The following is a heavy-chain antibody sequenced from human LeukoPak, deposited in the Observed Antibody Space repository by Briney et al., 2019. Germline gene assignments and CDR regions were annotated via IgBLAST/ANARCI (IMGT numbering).Heavy chain of an antibody. Sequence: GGSLRLSCAPSGFTFSHHNMNWVRQVPGKGLESVSYISSSGNTIYYADSVKGRFTISRDNAHGSLYLQMNSLRVEDTAIYYCARDLYYGSASPRLDYWGQGTLVTVSS. CDR2: ISSSGNTI. V-gene: IGHV3-48*01. CDR3: ARDLYYGSASPRLDY. J-gene: IGHJ4*02. CDR1: GFTFSHHN. D-gene: IGHD3-10*01.